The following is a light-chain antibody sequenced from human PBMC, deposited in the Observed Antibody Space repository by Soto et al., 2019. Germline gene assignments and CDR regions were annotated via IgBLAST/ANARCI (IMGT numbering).Light chain of an antibody. J-gene: IGKJ2*01. CDR1: QSISPW. CDR2: RAS. CDR3: QQYRSRPYT. Sequence: DIQMTQSPSTLSAYVGERVTITCRASQSISPWLAWYQKKPGKAPNLLIYRASNLQTGVPSRFSGSGSGTEFTLTINSLQTDDFATYYCQQYRSRPYTFGQGTKLE. V-gene: IGKV1-5*03.